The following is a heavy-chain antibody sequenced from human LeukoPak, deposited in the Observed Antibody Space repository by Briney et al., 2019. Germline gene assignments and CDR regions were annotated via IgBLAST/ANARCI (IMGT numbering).Heavy chain of an antibody. CDR1: GFTFDDYA. V-gene: IGHV3-9*01. CDR3: AKEVYGDDAFDI. Sequence: GGSLRLSCAASGFTFDDYAMHWVRQAPGKGLEWVSGISWNSGSIGYADSVKGRFTISRDHAKNSLYLQMNSLRAEDTALYYWAKEVYGDDAFDILGQGTMVTVSS. CDR2: ISWNSGSI. J-gene: IGHJ3*02. D-gene: IGHD4-17*01.